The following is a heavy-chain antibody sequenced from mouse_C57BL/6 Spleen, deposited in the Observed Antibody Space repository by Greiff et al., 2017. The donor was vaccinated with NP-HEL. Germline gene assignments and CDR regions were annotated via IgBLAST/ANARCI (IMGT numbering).Heavy chain of an antibody. J-gene: IGHJ4*01. V-gene: IGHV1-22*01. Sequence: EVKLVESGPELVKPGASVKMSCKASGYTFTDYNMHWVKQSHGKSLEWIGYINPNNGGTSYNQKFKGKATLTVNKSSSTAYMELRSLTSEDSAVYYCARHLYYAMDYWGQGTSVTVSS. CDR1: GYTFTDYN. CDR3: ARHLYYAMDY. CDR2: INPNNGGT.